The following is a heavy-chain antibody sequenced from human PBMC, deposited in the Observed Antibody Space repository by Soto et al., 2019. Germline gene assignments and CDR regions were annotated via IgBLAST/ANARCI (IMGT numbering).Heavy chain of an antibody. D-gene: IGHD6-25*01. CDR3: FRGRRAILDP. CDR1: GYTFTNYD. V-gene: IGHV1-8*01. Sequence: EASVKVSCKASGYTFTNYDINWVRQATGQGLEWMGWMNPNSGNTGYAQKFQGRVTMTRDTSITTAYMELSSLTSEDTAVYYCFRGRRAILDPCGQGNQVIVYS. J-gene: IGHJ5*02. CDR2: MNPNSGNT.